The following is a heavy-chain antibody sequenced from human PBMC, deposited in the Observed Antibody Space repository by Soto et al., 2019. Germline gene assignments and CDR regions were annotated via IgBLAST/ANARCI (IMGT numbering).Heavy chain of an antibody. CDR2: INHSGST. J-gene: IGHJ1*01. V-gene: IGHV4-34*01. D-gene: IGHD4-17*01. CDR1: GGSFSGYY. CDR3: ARVVGDYAAGYFHH. Sequence: QVQLQQWGAGLLKPSETLSLTCAVYGGSFSGYYWSWIRQPPGKGLEWIGEINHSGSTNYNPSLKSRVTISVDTSKNQFSLKLSSVTAADTAVYYCARVVGDYAAGYFHHWGQGTLVTVSS.